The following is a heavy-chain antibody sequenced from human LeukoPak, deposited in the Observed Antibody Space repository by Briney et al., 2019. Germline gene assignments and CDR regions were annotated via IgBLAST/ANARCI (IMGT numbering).Heavy chain of an antibody. Sequence: GGSLRLSCAASGFKFDDYAMHWVRQVPGKGLEWVSLISWDGGTTCFGDSVKGRFTISRDNTKNSLYLQMNSLRAEDTALYYCAKGHYGSDSGIYGPIDYWGQGTLVTVSS. J-gene: IGHJ4*02. D-gene: IGHD4-23*01. CDR3: AKGHYGSDSGIYGPIDY. CDR1: GFKFDDYA. CDR2: ISWDGGTT. V-gene: IGHV3-43D*03.